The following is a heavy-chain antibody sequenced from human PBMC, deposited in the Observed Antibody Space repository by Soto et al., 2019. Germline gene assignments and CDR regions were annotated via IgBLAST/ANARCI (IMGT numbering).Heavy chain of an antibody. CDR3: ARRGVAARPFDY. V-gene: IGHV4-34*01. CDR2: INHSGST. D-gene: IGHD6-6*01. Sequence: QVQLQQWGAGLVKPSETLSLTCAVYGGSFSGYYWSWIRQPPGKGLEWIGEINHSGSTNYNPSLKSRVTISVDTSKNQFSLKLSSVTAADTAVYYCARRGVAARPFDYWGQGTLVTVSS. CDR1: GGSFSGYY. J-gene: IGHJ4*02.